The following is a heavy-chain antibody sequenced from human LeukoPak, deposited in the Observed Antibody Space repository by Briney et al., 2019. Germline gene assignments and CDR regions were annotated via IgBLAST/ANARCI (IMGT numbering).Heavy chain of an antibody. Sequence: SETLSLTCTVSGGPISSGSYYWSWIRQPAGKGLEWIGRIYTSGSTNYNPSLKSRVTMSVDTSKNQFSLKLSSVTAADTAVYYCARVDSSSWYGGNYFDYWGQGTLVTVSS. CDR2: IYTSGST. D-gene: IGHD6-13*01. J-gene: IGHJ4*02. CDR3: ARVDSSSWYGGNYFDY. CDR1: GGPISSGSYY. V-gene: IGHV4-61*02.